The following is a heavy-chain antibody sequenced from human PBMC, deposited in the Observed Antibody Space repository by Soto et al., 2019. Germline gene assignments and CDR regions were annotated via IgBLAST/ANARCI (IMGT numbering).Heavy chain of an antibody. CDR1: GYTVTSYY. Sequence: ASVKVSCKASGYTVTSYYAHWVRQAPGQGLEWLGTINPKSGSTTYAQKFQGRVTMTWDTSLNTAYMELSSLISEDTAVYYCARPPGYISDWYYFDLWGQGTLVTVSS. CDR2: INPKSGST. V-gene: IGHV1-46*01. J-gene: IGHJ4*02. CDR3: ARPPGYISDWYYFDL. D-gene: IGHD6-19*01.